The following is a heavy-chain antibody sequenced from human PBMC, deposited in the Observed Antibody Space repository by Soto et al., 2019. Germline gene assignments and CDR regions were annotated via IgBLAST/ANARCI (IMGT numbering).Heavy chain of an antibody. J-gene: IGHJ1*01. Sequence: GGSLRLSCAASGFTFSSYGMSWVRQAPGKGLEWVSVISGSGGSTYYADSVKGRFTLSRDNSKNTVYLQMNSLRAEDTAVYYCAKDCPVGVPLLRGLRVWGQGTLVTGSS. D-gene: IGHD2-15*01. CDR1: GFTFSSYG. CDR3: AKDCPVGVPLLRGLRV. CDR2: ISGSGGST. V-gene: IGHV3-23*01.